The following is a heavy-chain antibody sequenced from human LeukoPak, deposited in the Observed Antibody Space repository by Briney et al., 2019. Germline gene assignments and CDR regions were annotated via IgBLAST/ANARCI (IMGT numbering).Heavy chain of an antibody. V-gene: IGHV3-30-3*01. J-gene: IGHJ6*02. Sequence: GGSLRLSCAASGFXFSNYAMHWVRQAPGKGLEWVAVISYDGSNKYYADSVKGRFTISRDNSKNTLYLQMNSLRAEDTAVYYCARGGNIVATSYYYYYDMDVWGQGTTVTVSS. CDR1: GFXFSNYA. CDR2: ISYDGSNK. CDR3: ARGGNIVATSYYYYYDMDV. D-gene: IGHD5-12*01.